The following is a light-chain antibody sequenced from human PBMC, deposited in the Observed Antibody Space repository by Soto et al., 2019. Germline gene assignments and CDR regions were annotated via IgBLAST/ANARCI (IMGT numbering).Light chain of an antibody. CDR2: EGI. CDR3: CSYAGSSTFWV. J-gene: IGLJ3*02. Sequence: QSALTQPASVSGSLEHSITISCTGTISDFGTYNLVSWYQQHPGKAPKLIIYEGIKRPSGVSNRFSGSKSGNTASLTVSGLQAEDEADYFCCSYAGSSTFWVFGGGTKVTVL. CDR1: ISDFGTYNL. V-gene: IGLV2-23*01.